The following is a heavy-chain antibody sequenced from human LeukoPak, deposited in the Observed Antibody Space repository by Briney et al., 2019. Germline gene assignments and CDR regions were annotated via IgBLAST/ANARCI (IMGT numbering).Heavy chain of an antibody. CDR3: ARGIAAAGRAFDI. CDR2: IYYSGST. D-gene: IGHD6-13*01. V-gene: IGHV4-39*01. Sequence: SETLSLTCTVSGGSISSSSYYWGWIRQPPGKGLEWIGSIYYSGSTYYNPSLKSRVTISVDTSKNQFSLKLSSVTAADTAVYYCARGIAAAGRAFDIWGQGTMVTVSS. CDR1: GGSISSSSYY. J-gene: IGHJ3*02.